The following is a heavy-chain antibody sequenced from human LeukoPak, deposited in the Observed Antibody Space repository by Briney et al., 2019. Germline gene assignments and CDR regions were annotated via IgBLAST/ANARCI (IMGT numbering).Heavy chain of an antibody. CDR1: GFSFSAAW. D-gene: IGHD5-12*01. CDR3: VNLGYSD. V-gene: IGHV3-7*01. J-gene: IGHJ4*02. Sequence: GGSLRLSCEASGFSFSAAWMTWVRQAPGKGLEWVATIKNDGSDKYYVDSVKGRFTLCRDNAKNLVYLQMNSLRVEDTAVYYCVNLGYSDGGQGTLVTVSS. CDR2: IKNDGSDK.